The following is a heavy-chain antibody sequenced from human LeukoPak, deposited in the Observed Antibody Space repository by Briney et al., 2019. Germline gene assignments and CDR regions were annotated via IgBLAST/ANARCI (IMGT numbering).Heavy chain of an antibody. V-gene: IGHV1-46*01. CDR1: GYTFTSYY. Sequence: ASVKVSCKASGYTFTSYYVHWVRQAPGQGLEWMGIINPSGGSTSYAQKFQGRVTMTRDTSTSTVYMELSSLRSEDTAVYYCARAPLLNDAFDIWGQGTMVTVSS. J-gene: IGHJ3*02. CDR3: ARAPLLNDAFDI. D-gene: IGHD1-26*01. CDR2: INPSGGST.